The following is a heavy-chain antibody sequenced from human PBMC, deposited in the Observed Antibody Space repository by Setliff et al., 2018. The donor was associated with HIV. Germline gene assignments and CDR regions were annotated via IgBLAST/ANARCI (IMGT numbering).Heavy chain of an antibody. CDR1: GYTFTGYY. CDR3: ARLEDYYDSSGYYYGLGDDY. D-gene: IGHD3-22*01. CDR2: INPNSGGT. J-gene: IGHJ4*02. V-gene: IGHV1-2*02. Sequence: ASVKVSCKASGYTFTGYYMHWVRQAPGQGLEWMGWINPNSGGTTYAQKFQGRVTMTTDTSTSTAYMELRSLRSDDTAVYYCARLEDYYDSSGYYYGLGDDYWGQGTLVTVSS.